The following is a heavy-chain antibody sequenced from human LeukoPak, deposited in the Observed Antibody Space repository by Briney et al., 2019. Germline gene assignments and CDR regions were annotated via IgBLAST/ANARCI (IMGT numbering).Heavy chain of an antibody. CDR1: GGSISSGSYY. CDR2: IYTSGST. J-gene: IGHJ4*02. D-gene: IGHD6-13*01. Sequence: SQTLSLTCTVSGGSISSGSYYWSWIRQPAGKGLEWIGRIYTSGSTNYNPSLKSRFTISVDTSKNQFSLKLSVVSAPDPAVLSXXXETSGIDYXDYWGQGTLVTVSS. CDR3: XXETSGIDYXDY. V-gene: IGHV4-61*02.